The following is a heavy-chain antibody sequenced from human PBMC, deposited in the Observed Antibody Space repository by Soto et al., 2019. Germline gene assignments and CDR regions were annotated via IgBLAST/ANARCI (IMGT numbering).Heavy chain of an antibody. CDR3: ASIWYQLLNDYGMDV. J-gene: IGHJ6*02. CDR1: GYTFTSYG. V-gene: IGHV1-18*01. Sequence: ASVKVSCKVSGYTFTSYGISWVRHAPGQGLEWMGWISAYNGNTNYAQKLQGRVTITADKSTSTAYMELSSLRSEDTAVYYCASIWYQLLNDYGMDVWGQGTTVTVSS. CDR2: ISAYNGNT. D-gene: IGHD2-2*01.